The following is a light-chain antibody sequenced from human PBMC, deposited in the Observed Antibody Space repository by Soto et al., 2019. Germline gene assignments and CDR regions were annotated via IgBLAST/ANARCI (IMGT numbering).Light chain of an antibody. Sequence: TVLTQSPATLSLSPGERATLSCMASQSVSSYLAWYQQKPGQAPRLLIYDASNRATGIPARFSGSGSGTDFTLTISSLEPEDFAVYYCQQRSNWPITFGQGTRLEIK. CDR1: QSVSSY. CDR3: QQRSNWPIT. J-gene: IGKJ5*01. CDR2: DAS. V-gene: IGKV3-11*01.